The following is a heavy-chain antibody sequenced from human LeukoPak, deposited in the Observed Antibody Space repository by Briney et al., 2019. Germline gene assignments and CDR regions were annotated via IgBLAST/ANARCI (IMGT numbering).Heavy chain of an antibody. D-gene: IGHD5-24*01. Sequence: SGTLSLTCAVSGVSIIRTNWWIWVRLTPGRGLEWIGEIYYDGVTNYNPSLKSRVTISIDKSKNHFSLNLTSVTAADTAVYYCARDRDVAVHHPFYWGQGTLVTVSS. J-gene: IGHJ4*02. CDR3: ARDRDVAVHHPFY. V-gene: IGHV4-4*02. CDR1: GVSIIRTNW. CDR2: IYYDGVT.